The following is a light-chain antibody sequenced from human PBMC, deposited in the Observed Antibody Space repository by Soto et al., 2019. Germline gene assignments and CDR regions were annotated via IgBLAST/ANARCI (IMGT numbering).Light chain of an antibody. J-gene: IGKJ1*01. V-gene: IGKV3-20*01. CDR2: GAS. CDR1: QTVTRSY. CDR3: QQYGSSPT. Sequence: EIVMTQSPATLSVSPGERATLSCRASQTVTRSYLAWYQQKPGQAPRLLIYGASSRATGIPDRFSGSGSGTDFTLTISRLEPEDFAVYYCQQYGSSPTFGQGTKVDIK.